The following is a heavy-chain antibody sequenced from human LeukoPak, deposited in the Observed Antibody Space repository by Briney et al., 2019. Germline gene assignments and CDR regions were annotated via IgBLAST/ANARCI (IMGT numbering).Heavy chain of an antibody. Sequence: GGSLRLSCAASGFTFSSYSMNWVRQAPGKGLEWVSSISSSSSYIYYADSVKGRFTISRDNAKNSLYLQMNSLRAEDTAVYYCARDSTDYDFWSGPGNMDVWDQGTTVTVSS. CDR3: ARDSTDYDFWSGPGNMDV. V-gene: IGHV3-21*01. D-gene: IGHD3-3*01. J-gene: IGHJ6*02. CDR2: ISSSSSYI. CDR1: GFTFSSYS.